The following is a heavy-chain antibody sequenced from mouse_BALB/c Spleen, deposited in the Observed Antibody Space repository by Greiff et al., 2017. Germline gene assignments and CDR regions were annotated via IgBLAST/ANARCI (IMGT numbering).Heavy chain of an antibody. CDR3: ARVLTGIFDY. Sequence: EVKLMESGPGLVKPSQSLSLTCTVTGYSITSDYAWNWIRQFPGNKLEWMGYISYSGSTSYNPSLKSRISITRDTSKNQFFLQLNSVTTEDTATYYCARVLTGIFDYWGQGTTLTVSS. J-gene: IGHJ2*01. CDR1: GYSITSDYA. V-gene: IGHV3-2*02. D-gene: IGHD4-1*01. CDR2: ISYSGST.